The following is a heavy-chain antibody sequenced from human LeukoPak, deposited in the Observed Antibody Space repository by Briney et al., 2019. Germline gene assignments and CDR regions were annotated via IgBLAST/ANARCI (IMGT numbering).Heavy chain of an antibody. J-gene: IGHJ4*02. CDR3: ARPDDYNAFDY. V-gene: IGHV4-61*02. CDR2: IYTSGST. CDR1: GGSISSSSYY. D-gene: IGHD5-24*01. Sequence: SETLSLTCTVSGGSISSSSYYWSWIRQPAGKGLEWIVRIYTSGSTNYNPSLKSRVTISVDTSKNQFSLKLSSVTAADTAVYYCARPDDYNAFDYWGQGTLVTVSS.